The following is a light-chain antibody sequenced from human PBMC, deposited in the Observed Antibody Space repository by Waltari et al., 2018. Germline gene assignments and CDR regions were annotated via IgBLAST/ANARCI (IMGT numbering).Light chain of an antibody. J-gene: IGKJ5*01. CDR2: DAS. Sequence: EIVMTQSPATLSVSPGERATLSCRASQSIRSNLAWYQHKLGQTPRLLIYDASTRATGIPARFSGGGSGTEFTLTISSLQAEDFAIYYCLLYNVWPTAITFGQGTRLEIK. V-gene: IGKV3-15*01. CDR1: QSIRSN. CDR3: LLYNVWPTAIT.